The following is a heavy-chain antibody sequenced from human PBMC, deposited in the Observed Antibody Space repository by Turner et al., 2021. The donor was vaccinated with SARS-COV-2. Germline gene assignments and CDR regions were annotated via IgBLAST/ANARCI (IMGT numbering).Heavy chain of an antibody. J-gene: IGHJ4*02. CDR3: AKSYSGSYWDRNDY. V-gene: IGHV3-30*18. CDR1: GFTFGIYG. CDR2: ISYDGSNK. Sequence: QVQLVESGGGVVQPGRSQGLSCSASGFTFGIYGMHWVRQAPGKGLEWVAVISYDGSNKYYADSVKGRFTISRDNSKNTLYLQMNSLRAEDTAVYYCAKSYSGSYWDRNDYWGQGTLVTVSS. D-gene: IGHD1-26*01.